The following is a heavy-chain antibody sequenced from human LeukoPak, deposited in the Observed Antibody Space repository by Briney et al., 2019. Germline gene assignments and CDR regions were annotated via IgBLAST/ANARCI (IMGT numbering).Heavy chain of an antibody. CDR3: ARELRFLEWLRYYYYMDV. Sequence: SETLSLTCTVSGGSISSGDYYWSWIRQPPGMGLEWIGYIYYSGSTYYNPSLKSRVTISVDTSKNQFSLKLSSVTAADTAVYYCARELRFLEWLRYYYYMDVWGKGTTVTVSS. J-gene: IGHJ6*03. V-gene: IGHV4-30-4*08. CDR2: IYYSGST. CDR1: GGSISSGDYY. D-gene: IGHD3-3*01.